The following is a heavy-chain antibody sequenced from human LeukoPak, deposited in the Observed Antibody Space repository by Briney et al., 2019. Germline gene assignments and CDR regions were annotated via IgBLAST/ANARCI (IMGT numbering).Heavy chain of an antibody. CDR1: GFTFSSSG. D-gene: IGHD3-22*01. V-gene: IGHV3-33*06. Sequence: GGSLRLSCAASGFTFSSSGMHWVRQAPGKGLEWVAVIWYDGSNRYYADPVKGRFTISRDNSKNTLYVQVNSLGTEDTAAYYCAKGSYYDSSGSFYFDYWGQGTLVTVSS. J-gene: IGHJ4*02. CDR2: IWYDGSNR. CDR3: AKGSYYDSSGSFYFDY.